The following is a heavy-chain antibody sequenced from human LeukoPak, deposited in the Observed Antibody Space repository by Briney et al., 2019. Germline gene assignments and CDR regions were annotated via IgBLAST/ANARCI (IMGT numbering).Heavy chain of an antibody. J-gene: IGHJ2*01. D-gene: IGHD5-24*01. V-gene: IGHV4-34*01. CDR2: INHSGST. CDR3: ARGRRDGYNPYWYFDL. CDR1: GGSFSGYY. Sequence: PSETLSLTCAVYGGSFSGYYWSWIRQPPGKGLEWIGEINHSGSTNYNPSLKSRVTISVDTSKNQFSLKLSSVTAADTAVYYCARGRRDGYNPYWYFDLWGRGTLVTVSS.